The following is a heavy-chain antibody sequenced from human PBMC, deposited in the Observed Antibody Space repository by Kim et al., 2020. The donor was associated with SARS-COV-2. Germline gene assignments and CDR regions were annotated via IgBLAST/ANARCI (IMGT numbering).Heavy chain of an antibody. D-gene: IGHD3-22*01. CDR1: GFTFDDYT. V-gene: IGHV3-43*01. Sequence: GGSLRLSCAASGFTFDDYTMHWVRQAPGKGLEWVSLISWDGGSTYFADSVKGRFTISRDNSKNSLYLQMNSLRTEDTALYYCAKDIRTYYDSSGYYPNFDYWGQGTLVTVSS. CDR2: ISWDGGST. CDR3: AKDIRTYYDSSGYYPNFDY. J-gene: IGHJ4*02.